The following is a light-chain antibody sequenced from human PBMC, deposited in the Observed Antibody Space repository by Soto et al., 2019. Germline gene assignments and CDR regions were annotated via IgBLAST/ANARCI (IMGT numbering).Light chain of an antibody. CDR1: TNDVGTYKF. CDR2: EVS. J-gene: IGLJ2*01. CDR3: CSHAGSHVI. V-gene: IGLV2-23*02. Sequence: QSALTQPASVSGSPGQSITISCTGTTNDVGTYKFVSWYQQHPGIAPKLMIYEVSERPSGVSNRFSGSKSGNTASLTISGLQAEDEADYYCCSHAGSHVIFGGGTKVTVL.